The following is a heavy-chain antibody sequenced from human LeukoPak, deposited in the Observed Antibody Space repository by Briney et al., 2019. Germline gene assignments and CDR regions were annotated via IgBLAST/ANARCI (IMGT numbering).Heavy chain of an antibody. J-gene: IGHJ4*02. V-gene: IGHV3-74*01. CDR3: VRDFVGRVDS. CDR1: GFTVSNYW. CDR2: INEDGSRT. Sequence: PGGSLRLSCAASGFTVSNYWMHRVRQAPGKGLVWVSRINEDGSRTDHADTVRGRFTISRDSGKNTLYLQMNSLGAEDTAVYFCVRDFVGRVDSWGQGTQVTVSS. D-gene: IGHD2-21*01.